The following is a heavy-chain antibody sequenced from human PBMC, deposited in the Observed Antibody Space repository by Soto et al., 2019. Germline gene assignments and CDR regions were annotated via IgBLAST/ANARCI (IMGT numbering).Heavy chain of an antibody. J-gene: IGHJ4*02. CDR1: GYTFTSYG. CDR2: ISAYNGKT. V-gene: IGHV1-18*01. CDR3: AREPNYFDY. Sequence: QIQLVQSGAEVKKPGASVKVSCKSSGYTFTSYGICWVRQAPGQGLEWMGLISAYNGKTKYAQKLQGRVTITTNTSTSTAYMELRSLRSDDTSVYYCAREPNYFDYWGQGTLVTVSS.